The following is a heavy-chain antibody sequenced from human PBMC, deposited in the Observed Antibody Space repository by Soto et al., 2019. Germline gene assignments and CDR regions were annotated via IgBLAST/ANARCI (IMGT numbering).Heavy chain of an antibody. J-gene: IGHJ4*02. D-gene: IGHD6-13*01. Sequence: QVQLQESGPGLVKPSGTLSLTCAVSGDSISSSKWWSWVRQPPGKGLEWIGEIYHSGSTNYNPSLKXRFXXSXHKAKNQFSLKLSSVTDADTAVYYCARGERQQQRDYWGQGTLVTVSS. CDR3: ARGERQQQRDY. CDR2: IYHSGST. V-gene: IGHV4-4*02. CDR1: GDSISSSKW.